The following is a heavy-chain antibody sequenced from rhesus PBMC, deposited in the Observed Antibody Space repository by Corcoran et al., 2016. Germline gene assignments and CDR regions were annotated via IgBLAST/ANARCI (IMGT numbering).Heavy chain of an antibody. J-gene: IGHJ4*01. D-gene: IGHD4-4*01. Sequence: QVQLQESGPGLVKPSETLSLTCAVSGASISSYWWSWIRQPPGQGLEWIGEIFGNSGNSYYNPSLKSRVIISKDASKNQFSLKLSSVTAADTAVYYCARSGYGSGGVYWGQGILVTVSS. CDR3: ARSGYGSGGVY. V-gene: IGHV4-80*01. CDR2: IFGNSGNS. CDR1: GASISSYW.